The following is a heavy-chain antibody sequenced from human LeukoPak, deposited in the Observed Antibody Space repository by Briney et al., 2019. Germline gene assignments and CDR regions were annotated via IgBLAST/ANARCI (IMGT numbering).Heavy chain of an antibody. J-gene: IGHJ5*02. D-gene: IGHD3-3*01. V-gene: IGHV3-7*01. CDR2: IKQDGSEK. Sequence: GSLRLSXAASGFTFSSYWMSWVRQAPGKGLEWVANIKQDGSEKYYVDSVKGRFTISRDNAKNSLYLQMNSLRAEDTAAYYCARGKMARVLRFLEWSTSNWFDPWGQGTLVTVSS. CDR1: GFTFSSYW. CDR3: ARGKMARVLRFLEWSTSNWFDP.